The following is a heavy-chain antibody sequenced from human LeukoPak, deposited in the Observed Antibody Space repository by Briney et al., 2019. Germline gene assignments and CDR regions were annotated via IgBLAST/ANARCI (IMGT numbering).Heavy chain of an antibody. J-gene: IGHJ3*02. CDR1: GYTFTSYG. CDR2: ISAYNGNT. V-gene: IGHV1-18*01. Sequence: ASVKVSCKASGYTFTSYGISWARQAPGQGLECMGWISAYNGNTNYAQKLQGRVTMTTDTSTSTAYMELRSLRSDDTAVYYCARVLYSADFWSGYYTDGAFDIWGQGTMVTVSS. D-gene: IGHD3-3*01. CDR3: ARVLYSADFWSGYYTDGAFDI.